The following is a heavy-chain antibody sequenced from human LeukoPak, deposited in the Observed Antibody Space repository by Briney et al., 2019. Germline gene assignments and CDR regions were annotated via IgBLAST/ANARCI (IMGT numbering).Heavy chain of an antibody. CDR2: ISSSSSTI. CDR1: GFTFSSYS. CDR3: AKSWPSYYYGMDV. V-gene: IGHV3-48*04. D-gene: IGHD6-13*01. J-gene: IGHJ6*02. Sequence: GGSLRLSCAASGFTFSSYSMNWVRQAPGKGLEWVSYISSSSSTIYYADSVKGRFTISRDNSKNSLYLQMNSLRTEDTALYYCAKSWPSYYYGMDVWGQGTTVTVSS.